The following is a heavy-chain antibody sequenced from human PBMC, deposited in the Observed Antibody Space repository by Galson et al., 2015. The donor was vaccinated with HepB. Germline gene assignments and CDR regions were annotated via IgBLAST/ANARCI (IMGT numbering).Heavy chain of an antibody. J-gene: IGHJ6*02. V-gene: IGHV3-49*03. CDR2: IRSKAYGGTT. CDR1: GFTFGDYA. D-gene: IGHD1-1*01. Sequence: SLRLSCAASGFTFGDYAMSWFRQAPGKGLEWVGFIRSKAYGGTTEYAASVKGRFTISRDDSKSIAYLQMNSLKTEDTAVYYCTGYWNDEPHQYYGMDVWGQGTTVTVSS. CDR3: TGYWNDEPHQYYGMDV.